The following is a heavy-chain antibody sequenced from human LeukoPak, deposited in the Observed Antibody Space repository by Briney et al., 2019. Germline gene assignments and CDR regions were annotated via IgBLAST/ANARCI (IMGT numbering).Heavy chain of an antibody. V-gene: IGHV3-23*01. CDR2: IGGSGAGT. J-gene: IGHJ4*02. CDR3: AKLFRTSDY. D-gene: IGHD1-1*01. Sequence: GGSLRLSCAASGFTVSSNHVSWVRQAPGKGLEWVSGIGGSGAGTYYADSVKGRFTISRDNSKNTLYLQMNSLRAEDAAVYYCAKLFRTSDYWGQGTLVTVSS. CDR1: GFTVSSNH.